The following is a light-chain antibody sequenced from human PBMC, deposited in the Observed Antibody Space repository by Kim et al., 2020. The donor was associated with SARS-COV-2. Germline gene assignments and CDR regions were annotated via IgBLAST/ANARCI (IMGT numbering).Light chain of an antibody. J-gene: IGLJ3*02. CDR1: SSDIGAYNF. Sequence: GQSSTISCTASSSDIGAYNFVSWFQQHPDKAPKLMIYDVTKWPSGISNRFSGSKSGNTASLTISGLQAEDEADYYCSSYSTSGAWVFGGGTQLTVL. V-gene: IGLV2-14*03. CDR2: DVT. CDR3: SSYSTSGAWV.